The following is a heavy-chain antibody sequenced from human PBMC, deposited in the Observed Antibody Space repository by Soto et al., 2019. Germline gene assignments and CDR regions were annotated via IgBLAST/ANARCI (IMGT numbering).Heavy chain of an antibody. CDR1: GYSFSSYW. J-gene: IGHJ6*02. V-gene: IGHV5-10-1*01. Sequence: GESRKISCKGSGYSFSSYWISWVRQMPGKGLEWMGRIDPSDSYTNYSPSFQGHVTISADKSISTAYLQWSSLKASDTAMYYCARLGAVVGTGRYYYYGMDVWGQGTTVTVSS. CDR3: ARLGAVVGTGRYYYYGMDV. D-gene: IGHD6-19*01. CDR2: IDPSDSYT.